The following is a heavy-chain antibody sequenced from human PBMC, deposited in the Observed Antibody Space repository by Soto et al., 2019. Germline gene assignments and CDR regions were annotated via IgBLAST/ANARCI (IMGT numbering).Heavy chain of an antibody. V-gene: IGHV2-5*01. D-gene: IGHD2-15*01. J-gene: IGHJ3*02. CDR2: INWNDDA. Sequence: SGPTLVNPTQTLTLTCTFSGFSLTTRAVGVGWIRQPPGGALEWLALINWNDDARYSPSLKDRLTITKDTSKNHVVLTMTNIDPVDTATYFCAHRHHLGSFNIWGQGTTVTVSS. CDR1: GFSLTTRAVG. CDR3: AHRHHLGSFNI.